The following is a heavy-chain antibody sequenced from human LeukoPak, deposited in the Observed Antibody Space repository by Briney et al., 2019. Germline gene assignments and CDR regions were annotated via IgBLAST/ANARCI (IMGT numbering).Heavy chain of an antibody. J-gene: IGHJ6*03. V-gene: IGHV4-39*01. Sequence: SETLSLTCTVSGGSISSSSYYWGWIRQPPGKGLEWIGSIYYSGSTYYNPSLKSRVTISVDTSKNQFSLKLSSVTAADTAVYYCARPRYSYGPYYYYMDVWGKGTTVTVSS. CDR3: ARPRYSYGPYYYYMDV. D-gene: IGHD5-18*01. CDR1: GGSISSSSYY. CDR2: IYYSGST.